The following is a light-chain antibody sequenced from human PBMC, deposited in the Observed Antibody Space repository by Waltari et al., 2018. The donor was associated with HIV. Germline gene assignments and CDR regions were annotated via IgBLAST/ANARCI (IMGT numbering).Light chain of an antibody. J-gene: IGLJ2*01. Sequence: QSALTQPASVSGSPGQSITISCTGTSSDVGGYNLFSWYQQHPGKAPKPRIYEVSKRPAGVSNRFSGSKSGNTASLTISGLQAEDEADYYCCAYAGSTTYVIFGGGTKLTVL. CDR1: SSDVGGYNL. V-gene: IGLV2-23*02. CDR2: EVS. CDR3: CAYAGSTTYVI.